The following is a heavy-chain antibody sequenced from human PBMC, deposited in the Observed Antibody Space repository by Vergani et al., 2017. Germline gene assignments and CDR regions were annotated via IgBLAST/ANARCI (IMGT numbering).Heavy chain of an antibody. J-gene: IGHJ6*02. CDR3: ARLRLVRGEVHIYYYYGMDV. Sequence: EVQLVPSGAEVKTPGESLRISCKGSGYSFTSYWISWVRQMPGKGLEWMGRIDPSDSYTNYSPSFQGHVTISADKSLSTAYLQWSSLKASDTAMYYCARLRLVRGEVHIYYYYGMDVWGQGTTVTVSS. D-gene: IGHD6-19*01. CDR2: IDPSDSYT. V-gene: IGHV5-10-1*03. CDR1: GYSFTSYW.